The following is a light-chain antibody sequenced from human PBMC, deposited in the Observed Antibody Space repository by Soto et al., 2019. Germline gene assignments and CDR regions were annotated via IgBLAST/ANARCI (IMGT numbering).Light chain of an antibody. Sequence: EIVLTQSPSTLSLSPGERATISCRASQSVSSSYLVWYQQKPGQAPRLLIYGASSRATDIPDRFSGSGSGTDFTLTISRLEPEDFAVYYCHQYGTSPWTFGQGTKVDIK. J-gene: IGKJ1*01. CDR3: HQYGTSPWT. V-gene: IGKV3-20*01. CDR1: QSVSSSY. CDR2: GAS.